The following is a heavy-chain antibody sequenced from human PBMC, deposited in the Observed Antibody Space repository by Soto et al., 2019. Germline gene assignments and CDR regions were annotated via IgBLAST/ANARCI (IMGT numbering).Heavy chain of an antibody. V-gene: IGHV1-69*01. CDR1: GDTFSNFA. Sequence: QVQLVQSGAEVKKPGSSVKVSCTTSGDTFSNFAVSWVRQAPGGGLEWLGGIAPIFARATYAPKFEGRVSFTADESTSTAYMELHSLKFEDTGVYYCVRDSEVSTRPGGWFEPWGQGTLVTVSS. D-gene: IGHD6-6*01. J-gene: IGHJ5*02. CDR2: IAPIFARA. CDR3: VRDSEVSTRPGGWFEP.